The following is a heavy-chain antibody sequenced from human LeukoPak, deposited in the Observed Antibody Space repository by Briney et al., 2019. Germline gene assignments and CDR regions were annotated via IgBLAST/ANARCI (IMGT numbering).Heavy chain of an antibody. J-gene: IGHJ4*02. V-gene: IGHV1-2*02. CDR2: MNPNSGDT. D-gene: IGHD3-3*02. CDR3: ARKPINCIIANCYVDY. CDR1: VYTFTNFY. Sequence: ASVKVSCKASVYTFTNFYIHWVRQAPGQGPEWMGWMNPNSGDTSYAREFQDRVTMTRDTSLNTAYMELSRLRSDDTAVYFCARKPINCIIANCYVDYWGQGTLVTVSS.